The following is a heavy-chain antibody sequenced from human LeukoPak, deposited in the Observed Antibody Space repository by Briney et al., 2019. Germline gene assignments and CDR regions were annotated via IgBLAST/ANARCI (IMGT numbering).Heavy chain of an antibody. CDR1: GFTFSSYW. Sequence: PGGSLRLSCAASGFTFSSYWMSWVRRAPGKGLEWVANIKQDGSEKYYVDSVKGRFTISRDNAKNSVYLQMNSLRAEDTAVYYCASDGYPFDHWGQGTLVTVSS. CDR2: IKQDGSEK. V-gene: IGHV3-7*05. CDR3: ASDGYPFDH. D-gene: IGHD5-12*01. J-gene: IGHJ5*02.